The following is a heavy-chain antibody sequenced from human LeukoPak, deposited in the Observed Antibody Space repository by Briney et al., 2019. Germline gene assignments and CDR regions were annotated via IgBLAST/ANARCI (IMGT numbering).Heavy chain of an antibody. D-gene: IGHD4-17*01. Sequence: SETPSLTCTVSGGAISSSSYYWGWLRQPPGKGLEWIGSIYYSGTTHYNPSLRSRVTISVDTSKNQFSLRLSSVTAADRAVYYCARHSPSVTSIDYWGHGTLVTDSS. J-gene: IGHJ4*01. CDR3: ARHSPSVTSIDY. V-gene: IGHV4-39*01. CDR1: GGAISSSSYY. CDR2: IYYSGTT.